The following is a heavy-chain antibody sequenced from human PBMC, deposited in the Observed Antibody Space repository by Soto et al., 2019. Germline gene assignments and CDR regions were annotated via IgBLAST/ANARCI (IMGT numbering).Heavy chain of an antibody. CDR3: ARRYCISSSCYLYGMDV. D-gene: IGHD2-15*01. J-gene: IGHJ6*02. CDR1: GGTFSTYA. CDR2: IIPMFGTA. Sequence: QVQLVQSGAEVKKPGSSVKVSCKASGGTFSTYAISWVRQSPGQGLEWMGGIIPMFGTATYAQKFQGRVTITADESTSTAYMELSSRRSEDTAVFYCARRYCISSSCYLYGMDVWGQGTTVTVSS. V-gene: IGHV1-69*12.